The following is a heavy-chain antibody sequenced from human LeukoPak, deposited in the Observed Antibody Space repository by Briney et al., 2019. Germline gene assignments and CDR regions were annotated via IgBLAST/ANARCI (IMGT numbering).Heavy chain of an antibody. V-gene: IGHV5-51*01. J-gene: IGHJ4*02. Sequence: LGESLKISCKGSGYSFTYYWISWVRQMPGKGLELMGIIYPADSDTRYSPSFQGQVTISADKSTSTAYLQWSSLKASDTAMYYCARQDGRALYYFDYWGQGTLVTVSS. CDR3: ARQDGRALYYFDY. D-gene: IGHD5-24*01. CDR2: IYPADSDT. CDR1: GYSFTYYW.